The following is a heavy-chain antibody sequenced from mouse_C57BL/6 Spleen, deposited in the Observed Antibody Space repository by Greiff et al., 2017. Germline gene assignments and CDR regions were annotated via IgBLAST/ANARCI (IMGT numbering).Heavy chain of an antibody. Sequence: VQLQQPGTELVKPGASVKLSCKASGYTFSSYWMHWVKQRPGQGLEWIGNINPSNGGTNYNEKFKSKATLTVDKSSSTAYMQLSSLTSEDSAVYYCARRDGSSYYWYFDVWGTGTTVTVSS. CDR1: GYTFSSYW. D-gene: IGHD1-1*01. V-gene: IGHV1-53*01. CDR3: ARRDGSSYYWYFDV. J-gene: IGHJ1*03. CDR2: INPSNGGT.